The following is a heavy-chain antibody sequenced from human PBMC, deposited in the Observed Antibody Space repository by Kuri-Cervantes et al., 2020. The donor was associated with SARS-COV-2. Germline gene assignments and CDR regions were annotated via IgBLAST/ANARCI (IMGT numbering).Heavy chain of an antibody. V-gene: IGHV3-30*02. CDR1: GFTVSSNY. CDR3: AKPFHDYSDYGGAFDI. D-gene: IGHD4-11*01. CDR2: IRYDGSNK. J-gene: IGHJ3*02. Sequence: GESLKISCAASGFTVSSNYMSWVRQAPGRGLEWVAFIRYDGSNKYYADSVKGRFTVSRDDSKSTLYLQMDSLRTEDTALYYCAKPFHDYSDYGGAFDIWGLGTVVTVSS.